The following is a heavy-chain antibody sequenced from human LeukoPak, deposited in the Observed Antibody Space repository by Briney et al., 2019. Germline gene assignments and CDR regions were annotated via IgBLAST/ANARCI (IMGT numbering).Heavy chain of an antibody. CDR2: IIPILGIA. Sequence: SVKVSCKASGGTFSSYAISWVRQAPGQGLEWMGRIIPILGIANYAQKFQGRVTITADKSTSTAYMELSSLRSEDTAVYYCARAAQPTYCSGGSRYIAEYFQHWGQGTLVTVSS. D-gene: IGHD2-15*01. CDR1: GGTFSSYA. CDR3: ARAAQPTYCSGGSRYIAEYFQH. V-gene: IGHV1-69*04. J-gene: IGHJ1*01.